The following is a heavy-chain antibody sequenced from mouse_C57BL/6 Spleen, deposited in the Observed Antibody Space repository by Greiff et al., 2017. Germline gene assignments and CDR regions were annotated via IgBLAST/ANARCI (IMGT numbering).Heavy chain of an antibody. CDR2: IYPRSGNT. Sequence: VKLVESGAELARPGASVKLSCKASGYTFTSYGISWVKQRTGQGLEWIGEIYPRSGNTYYNEKFKGKATLTADKSSSTAYMELRSLTSEDSAVYFCASASLPFDYWGQGTTLTVSS. CDR3: ASASLPFDY. V-gene: IGHV1-81*01. J-gene: IGHJ2*01. D-gene: IGHD6-1*01. CDR1: GYTFTSYG.